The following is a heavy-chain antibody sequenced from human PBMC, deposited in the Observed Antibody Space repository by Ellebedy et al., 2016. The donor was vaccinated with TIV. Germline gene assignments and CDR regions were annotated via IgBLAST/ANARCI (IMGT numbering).Heavy chain of an antibody. CDR1: GGTFSSYA. D-gene: IGHD1-26*01. J-gene: IGHJ4*02. CDR3: ARDVQSGGALGCFGY. CDR2: IIPIFGTA. Sequence: SVKVSXKASGGTFSSYAIIWVRHAPGQGLEWMGWIIPIFGTANYAQKFQGRVTIIADESTSTAYMELSSRRSEDTAVYYCARDVQSGGALGCFGYWGQGTLVTVSS. V-gene: IGHV1-69*13.